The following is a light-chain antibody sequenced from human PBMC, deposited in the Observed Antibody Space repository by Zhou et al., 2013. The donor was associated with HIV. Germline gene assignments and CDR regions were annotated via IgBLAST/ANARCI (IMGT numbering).Light chain of an antibody. V-gene: IGKV2-28*01. J-gene: IGKJ2*01. CDR3: MQTLQTPPYT. CDR1: ESLLHSNGYNY. Sequence: DIVMTQTPLSSLVTLGQPASISCRSSESLLHSNGYNYLDWYLQKPGQSPQLLIYLGSSRASGVPDRFSGSGSGTEFTLKISRVEAEDVGVYYCMQTLQTPPYTFGQGTKLEIK. CDR2: LGS.